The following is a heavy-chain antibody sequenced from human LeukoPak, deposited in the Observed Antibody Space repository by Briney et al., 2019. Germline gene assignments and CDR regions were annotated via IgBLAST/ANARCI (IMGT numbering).Heavy chain of an antibody. CDR1: GFTVSTNC. Sequence: GGSLCLSCAASGFTVSTNCMTWVRQAPGKGLEWVSTIYSGGTTYYADSVMGRFTISRHNSRNTLYLQMNSLRAEDTAVYYCARVDTVMAYYFDLWGQGRSVTVSS. V-gene: IGHV3-53*04. D-gene: IGHD5-18*01. J-gene: IGHJ4*01. CDR3: ARVDTVMAYYFDL. CDR2: IYSGGTT.